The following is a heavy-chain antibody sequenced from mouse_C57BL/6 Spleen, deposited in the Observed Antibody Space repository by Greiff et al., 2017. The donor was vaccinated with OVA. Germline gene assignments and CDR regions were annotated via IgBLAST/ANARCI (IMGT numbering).Heavy chain of an antibody. J-gene: IGHJ3*01. V-gene: IGHV1-78*01. CDR1: GYTFTDHT. D-gene: IGHD2-4*01. Sequence: VKLVESDAELVKPGASVKISCKVSGYTFTDHTIHWMKQRPEQGLEWIGYIYPRDGSTKYNEKFKGKATLTADKSSSTAYMQLNSLTSEDSAVYFCGRDRDDYDGAWFAYWGQGTLVTVSA. CDR3: GRDRDDYDGAWFAY. CDR2: IYPRDGST.